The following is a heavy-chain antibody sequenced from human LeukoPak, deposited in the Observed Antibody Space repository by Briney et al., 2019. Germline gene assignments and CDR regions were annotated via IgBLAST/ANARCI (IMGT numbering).Heavy chain of an antibody. V-gene: IGHV3-21*01. CDR2: ISSSSSYI. Sequence: PGGSLRLSCAASGFTFSSYSMNWVRQAPGKGLEWVSSISSSSSYIYYADSVKGRFTISRDNAKNSLYLQMNSLRAEDTAVYYCASILGIFTPRFDYWGQGTLVTVSS. D-gene: IGHD2-15*01. CDR3: ASILGIFTPRFDY. CDR1: GFTFSSYS. J-gene: IGHJ4*02.